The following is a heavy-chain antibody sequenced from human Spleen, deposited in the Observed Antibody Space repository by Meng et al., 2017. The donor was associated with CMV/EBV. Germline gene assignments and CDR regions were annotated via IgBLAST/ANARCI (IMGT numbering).Heavy chain of an antibody. J-gene: IGHJ6*02. CDR1: EFTFTSYA. CDR3: VKDQMDTAVFYYYGMDV. V-gene: IGHV3-23*03. D-gene: IGHD5-18*01. CDR2: IFRGVRTT. Sequence: LSLTCEASEFTFTSYAMHWVRQAPGKGLEWVSIIFRGVRTTFYADSVKGRFTSSRDDSKNTVYLQMNSLRAEDTAVYYCVKDQMDTAVFYYYGMDVWGQGTTVTVSS.